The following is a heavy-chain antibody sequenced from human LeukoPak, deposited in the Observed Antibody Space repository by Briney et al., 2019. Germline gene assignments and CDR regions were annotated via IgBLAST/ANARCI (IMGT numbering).Heavy chain of an antibody. CDR1: GFIFSSYS. CDR2: ISSSSSYI. J-gene: IGHJ3*02. V-gene: IGHV3-21*01. CDR3: ARSTEHNGGLGDAFDI. D-gene: IGHD2-21*01. Sequence: GGSLRLSCAASGFIFSSYSMNWVRQAPGKGLEWVSSISSSSSYIYYADSVKGRFTISRDNAKNSLYLQMNSLRAEDTAVYYCARSTEHNGGLGDAFDIWGQGTMVTVSS.